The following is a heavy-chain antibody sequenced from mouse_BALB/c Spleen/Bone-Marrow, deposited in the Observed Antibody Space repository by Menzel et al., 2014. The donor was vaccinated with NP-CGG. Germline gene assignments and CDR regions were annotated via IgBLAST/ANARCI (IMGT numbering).Heavy chain of an antibody. CDR3: ARGYGSSYGTGYFDV. D-gene: IGHD1-1*01. V-gene: IGHV14-3*02. CDR2: IDPANGNT. J-gene: IGHJ1*01. Sequence: VQLQQSGAELVKPGASVKLSCTAPGFNIKDTYMHWVKQRPEQGLEWIGRIDPANGNTKYDPKFQGKATITADTSSNTAYLQLSSLTSEDTAVYYCARGYGSSYGTGYFDVWGAGTTVTVSS. CDR1: GFNIKDTY.